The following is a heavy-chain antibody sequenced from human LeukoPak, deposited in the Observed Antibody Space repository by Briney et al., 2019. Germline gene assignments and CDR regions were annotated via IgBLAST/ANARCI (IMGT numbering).Heavy chain of an antibody. CDR1: GGSFSGYY. CDR2: INHSGST. Sequence: PSETLSLTCAVYGGSFSGYYWSWIRQPPGKGLEWIGEINHSGSTNYNPSLKSRVTISVDTSKNQFSLKLSSVTAADTAVYYCARGGLGFRLVHAIGPYFDYWGRGTLVTVSS. D-gene: IGHD3-10*01. V-gene: IGHV4-34*01. CDR3: ARGGLGFRLVHAIGPYFDY. J-gene: IGHJ4*02.